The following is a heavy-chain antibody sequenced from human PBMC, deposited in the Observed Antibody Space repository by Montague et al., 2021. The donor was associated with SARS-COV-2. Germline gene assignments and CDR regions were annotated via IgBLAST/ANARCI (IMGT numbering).Heavy chain of an antibody. Sequence: SETLSLTCTVSGGSISSSSYYWGWIRRPPGKGLEWIGSIYYSGSTNYVPFLKSRVTISVDTSNNQFPLRLRSVTAADTVVYYCARKASRGITSFGVVTASYYFDYWGQGTLVTVSS. CDR1: GGSISSSSYY. V-gene: IGHV4-39*06. D-gene: IGHD3-3*01. CDR2: IYYSGST. J-gene: IGHJ4*02. CDR3: ARKASRGITSFGVVTASYYFDY.